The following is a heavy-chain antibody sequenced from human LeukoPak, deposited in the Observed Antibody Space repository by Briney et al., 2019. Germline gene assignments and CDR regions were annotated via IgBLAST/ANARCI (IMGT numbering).Heavy chain of an antibody. CDR1: GGSISSGGYY. J-gene: IGHJ3*02. Sequence: SETLSLTCTVSGGSISSGGYYWSWIRQHPGKGLEWIGYIYYSGSTYYNPSLKSRVTISVDTSKNQFSLKLSSVTAADTAVYYSAREKTYYDILTGYYIGDAFDIWGQGTMVTVSS. D-gene: IGHD3-9*01. V-gene: IGHV4-31*03. CDR3: AREKTYYDILTGYYIGDAFDI. CDR2: IYYSGST.